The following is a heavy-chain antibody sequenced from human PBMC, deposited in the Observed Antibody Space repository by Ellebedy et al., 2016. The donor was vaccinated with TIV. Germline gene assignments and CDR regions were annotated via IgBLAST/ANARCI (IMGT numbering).Heavy chain of an antibody. D-gene: IGHD3-10*01. V-gene: IGHV4-4*07. CDR3: ARDGDHYYGSGSYPDY. Sequence: SETLSLTCTVSGGSISSYYWSWIRQPAGKGLEWIGRIYTSGSTNYNPSLKSRVTMSVDTSKNQFSLKLSSVTAADTAVYYCARDGDHYYGSGSYPDYWGQGTLVTVSS. J-gene: IGHJ4*02. CDR2: IYTSGST. CDR1: GGSISSYY.